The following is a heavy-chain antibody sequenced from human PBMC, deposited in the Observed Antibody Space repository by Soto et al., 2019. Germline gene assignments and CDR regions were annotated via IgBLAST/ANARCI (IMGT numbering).Heavy chain of an antibody. CDR3: ARDAPPVTYYDFWSGFPPQYGMDV. Sequence: ASETLSLTCTVSGGSISSYYWSWIRQPAGKGLEWIGRIYTSGSTNYNPSLKSRVTMSVDTSRNQFSLKLSSVTAADTAVYYCARDAPPVTYYDFWSGFPPQYGMDVWGQGTTVTVSS. J-gene: IGHJ6*02. V-gene: IGHV4-4*07. CDR2: IYTSGST. D-gene: IGHD3-3*01. CDR1: GGSISSYY.